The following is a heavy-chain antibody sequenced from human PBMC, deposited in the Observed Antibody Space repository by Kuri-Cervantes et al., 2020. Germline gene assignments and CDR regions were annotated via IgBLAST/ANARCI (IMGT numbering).Heavy chain of an antibody. Sequence: SETLSLTCAVYGGSFSNYYWTWIRQPPGKGLEWIGDIIHSGSTNYNPSLKSRVTMSVDTSKNQFSLKLSSATAADTALYYCARNSWGRDSFDIWGQGTMVTVSS. CDR3: ARNSWGRDSFDI. J-gene: IGHJ3*02. CDR2: IIHSGST. D-gene: IGHD1-26*01. V-gene: IGHV4-34*12. CDR1: GGSFSNYY.